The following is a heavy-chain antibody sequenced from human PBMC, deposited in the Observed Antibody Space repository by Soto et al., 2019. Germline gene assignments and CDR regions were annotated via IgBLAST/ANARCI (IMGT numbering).Heavy chain of an antibody. Sequence: SETLSLTCAVSGGSISSSNWWSWVRQPPGKGLEWIGEIYHSGSTNYNPSLKSRVTISVDKSKNQFSLKLSSVTAADTAVYYCARFNSGSYYEAFYIWGQGTMVTVSS. V-gene: IGHV4-4*02. J-gene: IGHJ3*02. D-gene: IGHD1-26*01. CDR3: ARFNSGSYYEAFYI. CDR1: GGSISSSNW. CDR2: IYHSGST.